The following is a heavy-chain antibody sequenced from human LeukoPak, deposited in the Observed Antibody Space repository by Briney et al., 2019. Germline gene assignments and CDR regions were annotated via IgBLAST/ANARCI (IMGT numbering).Heavy chain of an antibody. J-gene: IGHJ4*02. CDR1: GYTFTGYY. Sequence: ASVKASCKAPGYTFTGYYMHWGRQAPGQGLEWMGWINPNSGVTFYAQKFQGRVSMTRDTSISMAYMEVSRLRSDDSALYYCARLSTPNLYYFDYWGQGTLVTVSS. CDR3: ARLSTPNLYYFDY. V-gene: IGHV1-2*02. D-gene: IGHD3-16*02. CDR2: INPNSGVT.